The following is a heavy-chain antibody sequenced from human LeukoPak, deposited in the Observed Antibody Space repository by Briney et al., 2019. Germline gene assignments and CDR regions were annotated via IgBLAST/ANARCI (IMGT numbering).Heavy chain of an antibody. V-gene: IGHV6-1*01. J-gene: IGHJ5*02. D-gene: IGHD6-19*01. Sequence: SQGLSLTCSISGDGVSSSSDAWNWIRQSPSRGLEWLGRISYRCKWYNDYALSLKSRITINPDTSKNQFSLQLNSVTPEHTAGYYCAKSSRSLSSGWYGYNWFDPGGQGTLVTVSS. CDR2: ISYRCKWYN. CDR3: AKSSRSLSSGWYGYNWFDP. CDR1: GDGVSSSSDA.